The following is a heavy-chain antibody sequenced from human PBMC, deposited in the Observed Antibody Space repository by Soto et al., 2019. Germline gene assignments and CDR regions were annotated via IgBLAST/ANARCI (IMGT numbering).Heavy chain of an antibody. J-gene: IGHJ4*02. Sequence: PSETLSLTCTVSGGSISSYDWSWIRQPPGKGLEWIGYIYNSGSTNYNPSLKSRVTISVDRSKNQFSLKLSSVAAADTAVYYCAAGGGLPRYYWGQGTLVTVSS. V-gene: IGHV4-59*12. CDR2: IYNSGST. D-gene: IGHD5-12*01. CDR3: AAGGGLPRYY. CDR1: GGSISSYD.